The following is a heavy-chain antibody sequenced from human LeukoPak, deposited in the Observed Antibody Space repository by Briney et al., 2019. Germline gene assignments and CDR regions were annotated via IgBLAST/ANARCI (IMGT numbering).Heavy chain of an antibody. D-gene: IGHD3-3*01. Sequence: PGGSLRLSCAASGFTFSSYGMHWVRQAPGKGLEWVAVISYDGSNKYYADSVKGRFTISRDNSKNTLYLQMNSLRAEDTAVYYCAKDSGTYYDFWSGHYGMDVWGQGTTVTVSS. J-gene: IGHJ6*02. CDR1: GFTFSSYG. CDR3: AKDSGTYYDFWSGHYGMDV. V-gene: IGHV3-30*18. CDR2: ISYDGSNK.